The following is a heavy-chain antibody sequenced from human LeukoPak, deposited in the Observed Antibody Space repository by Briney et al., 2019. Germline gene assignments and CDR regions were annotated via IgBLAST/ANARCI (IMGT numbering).Heavy chain of an antibody. V-gene: IGHV4-59*01. CDR3: ARAGYSNEGYSGYGHEDY. CDR2: IYYRGST. D-gene: IGHD5-12*01. CDR1: GGSISSYY. J-gene: IGHJ4*02. Sequence: SETLSLTCTVSGGSISSYYWSWIRQPPGKGLEWIGYIYYRGSTNYSPSLKSRVTISVDTSKNQFSLKVYSLTGADTAVYYCARAGYSNEGYSGYGHEDYWGQGTLVTVSS.